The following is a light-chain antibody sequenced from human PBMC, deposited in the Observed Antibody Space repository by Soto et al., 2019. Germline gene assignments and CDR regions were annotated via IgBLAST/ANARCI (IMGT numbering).Light chain of an antibody. CDR3: QQYNDWPLT. CDR2: GAF. CDR1: QSVGSN. V-gene: IGKV3-15*01. Sequence: EIVMTQSPVTLSVSPVERVTLSCRASQSVGSNLAWYQQKPGQAPSLLIYGAFTRATGIPARFSGTGSGTEFTLTISSLQSEDFALYYCQQYNDWPLTFGQGTKVDIK. J-gene: IGKJ1*01.